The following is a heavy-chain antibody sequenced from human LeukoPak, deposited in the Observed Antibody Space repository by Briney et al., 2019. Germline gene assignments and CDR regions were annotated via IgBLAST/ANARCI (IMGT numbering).Heavy chain of an antibody. CDR1: GGSFSGYY. J-gene: IGHJ4*02. Sequence: KPSETLSLTCAVYGGSFSGYYWSWIRQPPGQGLEWIGEINYSGNINYNPSLKSRVTISVDTSKNQFSLKLSSVTAVDTAVYYCARRADIVVLVAATYFDYWGQGTLVTISS. V-gene: IGHV4-34*01. CDR3: ARRADIVVLVAATYFDY. CDR2: INYSGNI. D-gene: IGHD2-15*01.